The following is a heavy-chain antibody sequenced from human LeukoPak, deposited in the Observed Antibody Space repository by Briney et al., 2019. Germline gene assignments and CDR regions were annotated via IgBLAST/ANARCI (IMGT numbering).Heavy chain of an antibody. CDR3: ARGLWSGYYASYYYYYMDV. Sequence: SQTLSLTCTVSGGSISSGDYYWSWIRHPPGKGLEWIGYIYYSGSTYYNPSLKSRVTISVDTSKNQFSLKLSSVTAADTAVYYCARGLWSGYYASYYYYYMDVWGKGTTVTVSS. J-gene: IGHJ6*03. CDR1: GGSISSGDYY. CDR2: IYYSGST. V-gene: IGHV4-30-4*08. D-gene: IGHD3-3*01.